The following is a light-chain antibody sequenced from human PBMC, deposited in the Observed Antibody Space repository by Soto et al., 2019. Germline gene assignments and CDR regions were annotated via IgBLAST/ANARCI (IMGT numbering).Light chain of an antibody. J-gene: IGLJ1*01. CDR1: SSDVGGFNS. CDR2: DVV. Sequence: QSVLTQPASVSGSPGQSITISCTGTSSDVGGFNSVSWYQLRPGTAPKLILYDVVDRPSGVSNRFSGSKSGNTASLTISGLQAEDEADYYCCSYAGSSTPLIFGTGTKVPS. CDR3: CSYAGSSTPLI. V-gene: IGLV2-14*03.